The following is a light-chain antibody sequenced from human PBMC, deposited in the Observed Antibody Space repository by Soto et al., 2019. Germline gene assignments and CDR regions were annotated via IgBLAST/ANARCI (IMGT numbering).Light chain of an antibody. CDR1: SSDVGDYNY. V-gene: IGLV2-14*01. Sequence: LTQPASVSGSPGQSITISCTGTSSDVGDYNYVSWYQQHPGKAPKLMIYEVSDRPSGASNRFSGSKSGNTASLTISGLQAEDEADYYCSSFTSISTYVFGTGTKVTVL. J-gene: IGLJ1*01. CDR2: EVS. CDR3: SSFTSISTYV.